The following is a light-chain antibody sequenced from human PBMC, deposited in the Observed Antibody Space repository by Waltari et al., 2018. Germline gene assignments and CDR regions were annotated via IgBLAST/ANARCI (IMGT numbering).Light chain of an antibody. J-gene: IGKJ1*01. V-gene: IGKV3-20*01. Sequence: DIVLTQSPGTLSLSPAERATLSCWASQSVGRSLAWYQQKRGQAPRLLIYGAPTRATGIPDRFSGSGSGTDFSLTISRLEPEDFAVYYCQHYVRLPVTFGQGTKVEI. CDR2: GAP. CDR1: QSVGRS. CDR3: QHYVRLPVT.